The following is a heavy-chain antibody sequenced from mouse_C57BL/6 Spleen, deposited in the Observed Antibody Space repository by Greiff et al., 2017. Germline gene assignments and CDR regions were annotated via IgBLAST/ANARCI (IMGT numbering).Heavy chain of an antibody. J-gene: IGHJ2*01. D-gene: IGHD2-13*01. V-gene: IGHV5-4*01. Sequence: EVHLVESGGGLVKPGGSLKLSCAASGFTFSSYAMSWVRQTPEKSLEWVATISDGGSYTYYPDNVKGRFTISRDNAKNNLYLQMSHLKSEDTAMYYCARDRGDPFAYWGQGTTLTVSS. CDR1: GFTFSSYA. CDR3: ARDRGDPFAY. CDR2: ISDGGSYT.